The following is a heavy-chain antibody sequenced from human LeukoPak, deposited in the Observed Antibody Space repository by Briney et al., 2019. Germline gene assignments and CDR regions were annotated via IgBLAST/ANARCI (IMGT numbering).Heavy chain of an antibody. CDR2: IHSGVST. Sequence: GGSLRLSCAASGFTVSSNYMSWVRQAPGKGLEWVSFIHSGVSTYYADSVKGRFTISRDNPRNTVYLQMNSLRAEDTAVYYCARIASDCRGWYHLHFWGQGTLVIVSS. J-gene: IGHJ1*01. D-gene: IGHD6-19*01. CDR3: ARIASDCRGWYHLHF. V-gene: IGHV3-53*01. CDR1: GFTVSSNY.